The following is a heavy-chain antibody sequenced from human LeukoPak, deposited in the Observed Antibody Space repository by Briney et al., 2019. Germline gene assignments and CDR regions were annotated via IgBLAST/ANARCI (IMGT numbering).Heavy chain of an antibody. CDR1: GFTFSSYA. D-gene: IGHD2-2*01. CDR2: ISSNGGST. V-gene: IGHV3-64*01. J-gene: IGHJ4*02. Sequence: GGSLRFSCAASGFTFSSYAMHWVRQAPGKGLEYVSAISSNGGSTYYANSVKGRFTISRDNSKNTLYLQMGSLRAEDMAVYYCARAVVPAAPFDYWGQGTLVTVSS. CDR3: ARAVVPAAPFDY.